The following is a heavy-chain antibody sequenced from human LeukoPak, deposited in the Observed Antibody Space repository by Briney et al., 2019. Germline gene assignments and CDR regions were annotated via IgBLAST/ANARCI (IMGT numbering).Heavy chain of an antibody. J-gene: IGHJ4*02. CDR3: ARGADFWSSHFDY. CDR1: GFTFSSYG. CDR2: ISYDGSNK. D-gene: IGHD3-3*01. Sequence: GGSLRLSCAASGFTFSSYGMHWVRQAPGKGLEWVAVISYDGSNKYYADSVKGRFTISRDNSKNTLYLQMNSLRAEDTAVYYCARGADFWSSHFDYWGQGTLVTVSS. V-gene: IGHV3-30*03.